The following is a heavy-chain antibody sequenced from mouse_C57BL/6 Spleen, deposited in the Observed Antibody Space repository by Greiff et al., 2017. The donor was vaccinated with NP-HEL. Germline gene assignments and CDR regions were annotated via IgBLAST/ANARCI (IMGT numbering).Heavy chain of an antibody. CDR1: GFTFSDYG. J-gene: IGHJ1*03. D-gene: IGHD1-1*01. V-gene: IGHV5-17*01. CDR3: ARPDYYGYWYFDV. CDR2: ISSGSSTI. Sequence: EVQLQESGGGLVKPGGSLKLSCAASGFTFSDYGMHWVRQAPEKGLEWVAYISSGSSTIYYADTVKGRFTISRDNAKNTLFLQMTSLRSEDTAMYYCARPDYYGYWYFDVWGTGTTVTVSS.